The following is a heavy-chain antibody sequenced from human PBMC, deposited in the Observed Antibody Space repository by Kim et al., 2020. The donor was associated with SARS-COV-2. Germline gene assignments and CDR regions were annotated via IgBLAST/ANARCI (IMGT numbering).Heavy chain of an antibody. D-gene: IGHD2-21*01. CDR3: ARDRGIVSHDWYFDL. Sequence: ADSVGCRFTISRDNGKNTVYLQINSLTSDDTGFYYCARDRGIVSHDWYFDLWGRGTLVTVSS. V-gene: IGHV3-74*01. J-gene: IGHJ2*01.